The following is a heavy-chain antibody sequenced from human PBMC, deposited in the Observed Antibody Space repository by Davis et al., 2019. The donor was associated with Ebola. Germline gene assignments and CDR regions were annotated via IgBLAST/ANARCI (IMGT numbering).Heavy chain of an antibody. CDR1: GFTFSTYA. D-gene: IGHD3-10*01. V-gene: IGHV3-23*01. CDR2: ITGSGDNT. J-gene: IGHJ5*01. Sequence: PGGSLRLSCAASGFTFSTYAMSWVRQAPGKGLEWVSVITGSGDNTYYTDSVKGRFTISSDNSKNTLYLQMNSLRAEDTAVYYCAKGGYGSGTSLSWFDSWGQGTLVTVSS. CDR3: AKGGYGSGTSLSWFDS.